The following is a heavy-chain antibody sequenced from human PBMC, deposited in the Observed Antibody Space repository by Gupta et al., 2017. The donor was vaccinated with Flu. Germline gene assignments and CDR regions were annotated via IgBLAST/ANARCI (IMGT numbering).Heavy chain of an antibody. CDR2: IYTSGST. J-gene: IGHJ5*02. CDR3: ARDSTYYDFWSGYYRARWFDP. V-gene: IGHV4-61*02. Sequence: QVQLQESGPGLVKPSQTLSLTCTVSGGSISSGSYYWRWIRQPAGKGLEWIGRIYTSGSTNYNPSLKSRVTISVDTSKNQFSLKLSSVTAADTAVYYCARDSTYYDFWSGYYRARWFDPWGQGTLVTVSS. D-gene: IGHD3-3*01. CDR1: GGSISSGSYY.